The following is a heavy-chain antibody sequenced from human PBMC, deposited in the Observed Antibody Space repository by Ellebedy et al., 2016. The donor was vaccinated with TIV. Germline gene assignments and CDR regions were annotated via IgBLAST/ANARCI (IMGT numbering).Heavy chain of an antibody. Sequence: GESLKISXKASGYSFTSYWIGWVRQTPGKGLEWIGKIYPDDADPTYSPPFEGRVIISADKSTNTAYLQWNSLRASDSAIYYCASLPNTAAANPWGQGTLVTVS. D-gene: IGHD4-17*01. CDR3: ASLPNTAAANP. CDR1: GYSFTSYW. J-gene: IGHJ5*02. CDR2: IYPDDADP. V-gene: IGHV5-51*01.